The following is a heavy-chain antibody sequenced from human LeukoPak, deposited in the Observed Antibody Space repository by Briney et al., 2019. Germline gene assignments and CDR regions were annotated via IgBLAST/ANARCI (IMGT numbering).Heavy chain of an antibody. J-gene: IGHJ3*02. D-gene: IGHD2-15*01. V-gene: IGHV1-24*01. Sequence: ASVKVSCKVSGYTLTELSIHWVRQAPGKGLEWTGGLDPEDGETIYAQMFQGRLTMTEDTSTDTAYMELSSLKSDDTAVYYCGTDSNCGAGSCVAFDIWGQGTMVTVSS. CDR3: GTDSNCGAGSCVAFDI. CDR1: GYTLTELS. CDR2: LDPEDGET.